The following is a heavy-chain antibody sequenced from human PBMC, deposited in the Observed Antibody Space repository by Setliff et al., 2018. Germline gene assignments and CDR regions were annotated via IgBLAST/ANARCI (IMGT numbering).Heavy chain of an antibody. J-gene: IGHJ4*02. CDR1: GYTFTSYG. D-gene: IGHD5-18*01. CDR2: ISGYNGNT. CDR3: ARDIATGGYTYGFFY. Sequence: ASVKVSCKASGYTFTSYGISWVRQAPGQGLEWMGWISGYNGNTNYAQKTQGRVTMTTDTSTSTAYMEVRSLRSDDTAVYYCARDIATGGYTYGFFYWGQGTMVTV. V-gene: IGHV1-18*01.